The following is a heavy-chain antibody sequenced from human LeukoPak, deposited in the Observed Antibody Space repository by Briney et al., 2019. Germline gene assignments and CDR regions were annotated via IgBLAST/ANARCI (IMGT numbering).Heavy chain of an antibody. CDR3: AKTMADYDILTGYYPLDP. Sequence: GGSLRLSCAASGFTFSSYAMSWVRQASGKGLEWVSAISGSGGSTYYADSVKGRFTISRDNSKNTLYLQMNSLRAEDTAVYYCAKTMADYDILTGYYPLDPWGQGTLVTVSS. D-gene: IGHD3-9*01. V-gene: IGHV3-23*01. J-gene: IGHJ5*02. CDR1: GFTFSSYA. CDR2: ISGSGGST.